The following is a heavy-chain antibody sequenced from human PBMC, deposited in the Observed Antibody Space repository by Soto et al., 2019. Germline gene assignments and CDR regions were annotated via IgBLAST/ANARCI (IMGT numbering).Heavy chain of an antibody. CDR3: ATITAPLAYYYGLDV. D-gene: IGHD6-6*01. CDR2: MSTSGYST. J-gene: IGHJ6*02. V-gene: IGHV3-23*01. Sequence: GSLRLSCAASGFTFSNYGMSWVRQAPGKGLEWVSGMSTSGYSTYYQDSVKGRFAISRDDSKNVLYLHMSSLRADDTAVYYCATITAPLAYYYGLDVWGQGTTVTVSS. CDR1: GFTFSNYG.